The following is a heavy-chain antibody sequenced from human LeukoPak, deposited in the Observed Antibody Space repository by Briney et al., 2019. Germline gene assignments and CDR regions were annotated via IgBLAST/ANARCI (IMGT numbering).Heavy chain of an antibody. Sequence: MTSETLSLTCAVYGGSFSGYYWSWIRQPPGKGLEWIGEINHSGSTNYNPSLKSRVTISVDTSKNQFSLKLSSVTAADTAVYYCARAQSGYYHYYLDYWGQGTLVTVSS. CDR1: GGSFSGYY. CDR2: INHSGST. D-gene: IGHD3-22*01. V-gene: IGHV4-34*01. J-gene: IGHJ4*02. CDR3: ARAQSGYYHYYLDY.